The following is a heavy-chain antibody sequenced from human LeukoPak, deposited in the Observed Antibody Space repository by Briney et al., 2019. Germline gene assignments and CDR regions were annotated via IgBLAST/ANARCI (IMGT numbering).Heavy chain of an antibody. CDR2: INHSGST. D-gene: IGHD2-8*01. J-gene: IGHJ5*02. Sequence: KPSETLSLTCAVYGGSFSGYYWSWIRQPPGKGLEWIGEINHSGSTNYNPSLKSRVTISVDTSKNQFSLKLSSVTAADTAVYYCARIREMVYAWGIDPWGQGTLVTVSS. V-gene: IGHV4-34*01. CDR1: GGSFSGYY. CDR3: ARIREMVYAWGIDP.